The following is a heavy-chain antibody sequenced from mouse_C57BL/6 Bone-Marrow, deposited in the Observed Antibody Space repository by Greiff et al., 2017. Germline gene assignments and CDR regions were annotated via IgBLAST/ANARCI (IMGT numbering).Heavy chain of an antibody. CDR3: TRADFDYGAY. D-gene: IGHD2-4*01. V-gene: IGHV1-15*01. CDR1: GYTFTDYE. CDR2: IDPETGGT. J-gene: IGHJ3*01. Sequence: QVQLQQSGAELVRPGASVTLSCKASGYTFTDYEMHWVKQTPVHGLEWIGAIDPETGGTAYNQKFKGKAILTADKSSSTAYMELRSLTSEDSAVYYCTRADFDYGAYWGRGTLVTVSA.